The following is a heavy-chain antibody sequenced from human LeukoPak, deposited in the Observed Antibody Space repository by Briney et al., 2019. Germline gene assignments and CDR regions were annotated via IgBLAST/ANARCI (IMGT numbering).Heavy chain of an antibody. D-gene: IGHD3-3*01. J-gene: IGHJ5*02. V-gene: IGHV4-61*02. CDR1: GGSISSGSYY. CDR2: IYTSGST. Sequence: SQTLSLTCTVSGGSISSGSYYWSWIRQPAGKGLEWIGRIYTSGSTNYNPSLKSRVTISVDTSKNQFSLKLSSVTAADTAVYYCARDRGGFLNWFDPWGQGTLVTVSS. CDR3: ARDRGGFLNWFDP.